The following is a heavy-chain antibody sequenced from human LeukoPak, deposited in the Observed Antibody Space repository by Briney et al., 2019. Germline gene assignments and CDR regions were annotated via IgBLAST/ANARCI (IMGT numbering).Heavy chain of an antibody. CDR1: GYTFTRYD. CDR2: MNPNSGNT. CDR3: ARAPGSYYFDY. J-gene: IGHJ4*02. Sequence: GASVKASCKPSGYTFTRYDINWVRKATGQGLEWMGWMNPNSGNTGYAQKFQGRVTMTRNTSISTAYMELSSLRSEDTAVYYCARAPGSYYFDYWGQGTLVTVSS. D-gene: IGHD7-27*01. V-gene: IGHV1-8*01.